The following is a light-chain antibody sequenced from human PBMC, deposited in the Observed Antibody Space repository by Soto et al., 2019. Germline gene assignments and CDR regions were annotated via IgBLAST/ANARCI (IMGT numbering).Light chain of an antibody. V-gene: IGKV1-39*01. CDR1: QSISNY. Sequence: DIQMTQSPSSLSASVGDRVTITCRASQSISNYLNWFQQKPGNPPKLLIYAASTLQGGAPSRFSGRGSGTDFTLTISSLQPEDFATYYCQQTYSSPETVGQGTKVEI. CDR3: QQTYSSPET. CDR2: AAS. J-gene: IGKJ1*01.